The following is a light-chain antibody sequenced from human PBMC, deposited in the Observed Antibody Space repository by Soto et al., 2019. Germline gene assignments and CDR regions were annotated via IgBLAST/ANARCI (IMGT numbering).Light chain of an antibody. Sequence: DIQMTQSPSSLSASVGDRVTITCQASQDITHYLNWYQQKPGKAPNLLIYGASNLETGVPSRFSGGGSGTYFTFTISSLQPEDIATYYCQQYDNLPLTFGGGTKVDIK. J-gene: IGKJ4*01. V-gene: IGKV1-33*01. CDR1: QDITHY. CDR3: QQYDNLPLT. CDR2: GAS.